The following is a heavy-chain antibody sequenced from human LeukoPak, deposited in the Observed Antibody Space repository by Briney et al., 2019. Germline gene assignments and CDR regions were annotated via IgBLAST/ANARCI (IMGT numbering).Heavy chain of an antibody. J-gene: IGHJ5*02. CDR3: ASYLPDIAAAGPGWFDP. CDR2: IIPIFDTA. CDR1: GYTFTSYG. V-gene: IGHV1-69*06. D-gene: IGHD6-13*01. Sequence: GASVKVSCKASGYTFTSYGISWVRQAPGQGLEWMGGIIPIFDTANYAQKFQGRVTITADKSTSTAYMELSSLRSEDTAVYYCASYLPDIAAAGPGWFDPWGQGTLVTVSS.